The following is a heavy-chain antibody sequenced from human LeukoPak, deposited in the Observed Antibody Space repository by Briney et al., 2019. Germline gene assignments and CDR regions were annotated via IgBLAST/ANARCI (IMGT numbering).Heavy chain of an antibody. J-gene: IGHJ3*01. D-gene: IGHD6-6*01. CDR1: GDSVSSYDAT. V-gene: IGHV6-1*01. CDR3: ARVSSRAFDV. CDR2: TYYRSKWGN. Sequence: TSQTLSLTCAISGDSVSSYDATWHWIRQSPPRGLEWLGRTYYRSKWGNDYAVSVKSRITINPDTSKNQFSLHLNSVTPEDTAVYYCARVSSRAFDVWGQGTVVTVSP.